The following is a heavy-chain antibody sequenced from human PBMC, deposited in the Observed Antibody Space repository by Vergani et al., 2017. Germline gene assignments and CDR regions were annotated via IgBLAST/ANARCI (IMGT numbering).Heavy chain of an antibody. CDR1: GGSISSGGYS. CDR2: IYHSGST. Sequence: QLQLQESGSGLVKPLQTLSLTCAVSGGSISSGGYSWSWIRQPPGKGLEWIGYIYHSGSTYYNPSLKSRVTISVDRSKNQFSLKLSSVTAADTAVYYCTRARVPAAPNRGGWFDPWGQGTLVTVSS. D-gene: IGHD2-2*01. V-gene: IGHV4-30-2*01. CDR3: TRARVPAAPNRGGWFDP. J-gene: IGHJ5*02.